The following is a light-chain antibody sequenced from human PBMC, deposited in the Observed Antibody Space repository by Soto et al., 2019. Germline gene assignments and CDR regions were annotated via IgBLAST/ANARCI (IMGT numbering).Light chain of an antibody. J-gene: IGKJ1*01. V-gene: IGKV1-39*01. CDR3: QQTFNSPPWT. CDR2: GAS. CDR1: QNIDIY. Sequence: ILMTQSPSSLSASPGDTVTITCRASQNIDIYLNWYQQKPGTAPKVLISGASNLQRGVPSRFSGSGSGTDFTLTINNLQPEDFASYFCQQTFNSPPWTFGQGTKVDIK.